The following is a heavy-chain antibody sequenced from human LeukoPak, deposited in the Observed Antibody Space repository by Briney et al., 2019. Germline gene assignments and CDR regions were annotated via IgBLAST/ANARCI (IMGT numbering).Heavy chain of an antibody. CDR3: ARAHISSDLFDY. CDR1: GGSISSYY. J-gene: IGHJ4*02. D-gene: IGHD2-21*02. CDR2: INHSGST. Sequence: PSETLSLTCTVSGGSISSYYWSWIRQPPGKGLEWIGEINHSGSTNYNPSLKSRVTISVDTSKNQFSLKLSSVTAADTAVYYCARAHISSDLFDYWGQGTLVTVSS. V-gene: IGHV4-34*01.